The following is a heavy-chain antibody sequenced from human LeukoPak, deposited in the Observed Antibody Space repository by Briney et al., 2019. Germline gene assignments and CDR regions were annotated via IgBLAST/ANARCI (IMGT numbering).Heavy chain of an antibody. CDR1: GGSISTYY. CDR2: IYYSGST. J-gene: IGHJ4*02. V-gene: IGHV4-59*08. D-gene: IGHD6-25*01. CDR3: ARHYYPAAAGDY. Sequence: SETLSLTCTVSGGSISTYYWSWIRQPAGKGLEWIGYIYYSGSTNYNSSLKSRVTISVDTSKNQFSLKLYSVTAADTAVYYCARHYYPAAAGDYWGQGTLVTVSS.